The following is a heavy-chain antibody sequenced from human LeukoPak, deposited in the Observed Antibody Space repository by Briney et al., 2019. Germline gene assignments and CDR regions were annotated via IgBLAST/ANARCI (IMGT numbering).Heavy chain of an antibody. CDR3: AKDSSAVADAFDI. Sequence: PGGSLRLSCAASGFTFSSYAMSWVRQAPRKGLEWVSAISGSGGSTYYADSVKSRFTISRDNSKNTLYLQMNSLRAEDTAVCYCAKDSSAVADAFDIWGQGTMVTVSS. D-gene: IGHD6-19*01. J-gene: IGHJ3*02. V-gene: IGHV3-23*01. CDR1: GFTFSSYA. CDR2: ISGSGGST.